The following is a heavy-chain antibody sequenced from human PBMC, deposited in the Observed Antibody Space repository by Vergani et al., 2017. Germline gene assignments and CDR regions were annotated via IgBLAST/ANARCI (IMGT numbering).Heavy chain of an antibody. CDR3: AGGPVPMRFVELSGAPQGRVWFDP. Sequence: EVQLVESGGGLVKPGGSLRLSCAASGFTFSSHTMNWVRQAPGKGLEWVSSISSRSSYIYYADSVKGRFTISRDNAKNALYLKMNSLRVEATAVYYCAGGPVPMRFVELSGAPQGRVWFDPWGQGTLVTVSS. CDR1: GFTFSSHT. D-gene: IGHD3-10*01. J-gene: IGHJ5*02. CDR2: ISSRSSYI. V-gene: IGHV3-21*01.